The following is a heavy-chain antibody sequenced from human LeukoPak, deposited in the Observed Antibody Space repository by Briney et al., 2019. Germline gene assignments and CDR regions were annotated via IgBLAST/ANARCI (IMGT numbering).Heavy chain of an antibody. CDR1: GYAFTGYY. Sequence: ASVKVSCKASGYAFTGYYMHWVRQAPGQGLEWVGWINPNSGGTNYAQKFQGRVTMTRDTSISTAYMELSRLRSEDTAVYYCANWGVDYAFDIWGQGTMVTVSS. V-gene: IGHV1-2*02. D-gene: IGHD7-27*01. J-gene: IGHJ3*02. CDR2: INPNSGGT. CDR3: ANWGVDYAFDI.